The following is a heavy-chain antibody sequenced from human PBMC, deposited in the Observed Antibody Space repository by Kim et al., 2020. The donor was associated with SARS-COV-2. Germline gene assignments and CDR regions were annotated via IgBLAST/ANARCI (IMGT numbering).Heavy chain of an antibody. J-gene: IGHJ4*02. D-gene: IGHD5-12*01. V-gene: IGHV4-31*03. CDR1: GGSISSGGYY. CDR2: IYYSGST. CDR3: ARGPVDIVATNNDHFDY. Sequence: SETLSLTCTVSGGSISSGGYYWSWIRQHPGKGLEWIGYIYYSGSTYYNPSLKSRVTISVDTSKNQFSLKLSSVTAADTAVYYCARGPVDIVATNNDHFDYWGQGTLVTVSS.